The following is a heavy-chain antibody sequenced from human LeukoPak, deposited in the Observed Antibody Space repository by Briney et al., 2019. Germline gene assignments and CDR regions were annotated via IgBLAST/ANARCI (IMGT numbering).Heavy chain of an antibody. Sequence: ASVKVSCKASGYTFTSYYMHWVRQAPGQGLEWMGIINPSGGSTSYAQKFQGRVTMTRDTSTSTVYMELSSLRSDDTAVYYCARKYDILTDNDNWFDPWGQGTLITVSS. J-gene: IGHJ5*02. CDR1: GYTFTSYY. CDR3: ARKYDILTDNDNWFDP. V-gene: IGHV1-46*01. CDR2: INPSGGST. D-gene: IGHD3-9*01.